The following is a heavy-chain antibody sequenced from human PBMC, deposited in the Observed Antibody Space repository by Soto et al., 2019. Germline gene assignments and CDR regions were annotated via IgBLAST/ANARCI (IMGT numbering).Heavy chain of an antibody. D-gene: IGHD1-26*01. CDR1: GYTFASHG. Sequence: GESLKISGKGSGYTFASHGVAWVRQMPEKALEWIGTIYPAASDTKYSSALRGHVTISADTSVSTAYLQWRRLEATESAIYYCARYTGSYWHYLDFWGQGTLVTVSS. CDR2: IYPAASDT. CDR3: ARYTGSYWHYLDF. J-gene: IGHJ4*02. V-gene: IGHV5-51*01.